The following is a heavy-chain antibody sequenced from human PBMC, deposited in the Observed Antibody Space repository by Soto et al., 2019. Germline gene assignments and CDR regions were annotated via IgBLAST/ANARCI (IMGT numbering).Heavy chain of an antibody. CDR3: ARSYGSSWYMTFDY. D-gene: IGHD6-13*01. J-gene: IGHJ4*02. Sequence: LRLSCAASGFTVSSHYMSWVRQPPGKGLEWIGEINHSGSTNYNPSLKSRVTISVDTSKNQFSLKLSSVTAADTAVYYCARSYGSSWYMTFDYWGQGTLVTVSS. V-gene: IGHV4-34*01. CDR1: GFTVSSHY. CDR2: INHSGST.